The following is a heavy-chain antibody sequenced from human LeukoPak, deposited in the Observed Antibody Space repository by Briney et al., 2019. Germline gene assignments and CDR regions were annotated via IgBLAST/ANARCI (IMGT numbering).Heavy chain of an antibody. V-gene: IGHV3-48*01. CDR1: GFTFSTYS. CDR3: ARDRGGAYDFWSGYYTGYFDY. J-gene: IGHJ4*02. D-gene: IGHD3-3*01. Sequence: GGSLRLSCAASGFTFSTYSMNWVRQAPGKGLEWVSYISDSSTTIYYADSVKGRFTISRDNAKNSLYLQMNSLRAEDTAVYYCARDRGGAYDFWSGYYTGYFDYWGQGTLVPVSS. CDR2: ISDSSTTI.